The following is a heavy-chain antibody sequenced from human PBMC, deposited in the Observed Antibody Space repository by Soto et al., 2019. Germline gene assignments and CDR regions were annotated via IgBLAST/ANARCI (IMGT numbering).Heavy chain of an antibody. J-gene: IGHJ4*02. CDR3: ARLDVQRLGSGSYYNDDRMDFDY. V-gene: IGHV1-18*01. Sequence: ASVKVSCKASGYTFTSYGISWVRQAPGQGLEWMGWISAYNGNTNYAQKLQGRVTMTTDTSTSTAYMELRSLRSDDTAVYYCARLDVQRLGSGSYYNDDRMDFDYWGQGTLVTVSS. D-gene: IGHD3-10*01. CDR2: ISAYNGNT. CDR1: GYTFTSYG.